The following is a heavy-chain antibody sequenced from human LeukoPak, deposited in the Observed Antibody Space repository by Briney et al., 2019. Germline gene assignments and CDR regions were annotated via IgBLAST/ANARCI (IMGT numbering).Heavy chain of an antibody. CDR2: ISTSGDFT. CDR3: AKVPEQWLVLGYFDY. D-gene: IGHD6-19*01. V-gene: IGHV3-23*01. J-gene: IGHJ4*02. CDR1: GFTFSSYA. Sequence: PGGSLRLSCATSGFTFSSYAMNWVRQAPGKGLECVSFISTSGDFTYYAASVKGRFTVSRDNSKNTLYLQMNSLRADDTVVYYCAKVPEQWLVLGYFDYWGQGTLVTVSS.